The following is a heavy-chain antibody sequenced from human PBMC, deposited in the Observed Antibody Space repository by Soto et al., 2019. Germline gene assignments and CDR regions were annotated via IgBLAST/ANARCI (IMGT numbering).Heavy chain of an antibody. J-gene: IGHJ4*02. CDR2: ISSRGVTI. Sequence: LRLSCAASGFTFGNYYMSWIRQAPGKGLESVSYISSRGVTIYYADSVKGRFTISRDNAKNSLYLQMNSLRAEDTAVYYCARVSASGWHVNGRDYFDCWGQGALVTVSS. CDR1: GFTFGNYY. CDR3: ARVSASGWHVNGRDYFDC. V-gene: IGHV3-11*01. D-gene: IGHD6-19*01.